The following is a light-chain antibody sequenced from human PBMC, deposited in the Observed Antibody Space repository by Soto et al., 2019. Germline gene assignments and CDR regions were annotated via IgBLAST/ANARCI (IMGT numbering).Light chain of an antibody. CDR1: STDFVSYNR. CDR3: SLYTSENTYV. V-gene: IGLV2-18*01. CDR2: EAS. Sequence: QSALAQPPSVSGSPGQSVTISCTGTSTDFVSYNRVSWYQQPPGTAPKLIIYEASNRPSGVPDRFSGSKSGNTASLTISGLQAAEEADYYCSLYTSENTYVFGTGTKLTVL. J-gene: IGLJ1*01.